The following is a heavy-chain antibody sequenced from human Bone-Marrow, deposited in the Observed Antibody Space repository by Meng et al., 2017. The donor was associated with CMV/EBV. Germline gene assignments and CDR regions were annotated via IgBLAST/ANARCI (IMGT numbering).Heavy chain of an antibody. J-gene: IGHJ3*02. D-gene: IGHD6-13*01. CDR2: IYHSGST. V-gene: IGHV4-4*02. CDR3: ARDRTGYSSSTDAFDI. Sequence: SETLSLTCAVSGGSISSSNWWSWVRQPPGKGLEWIGEIYHSGSTNYNPSLKSRVTISVDKSKNQFSLRLSSVTAADTAVYYCARDRTGYSSSTDAFDIWGQGTMVTVSS. CDR1: GGSISSSNW.